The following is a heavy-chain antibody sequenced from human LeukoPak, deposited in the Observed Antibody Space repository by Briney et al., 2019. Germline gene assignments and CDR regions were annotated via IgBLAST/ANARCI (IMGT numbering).Heavy chain of an antibody. CDR3: ARGETRTYDFWSGYYPN. J-gene: IGHJ4*02. V-gene: IGHV1-69*13. D-gene: IGHD3-3*01. Sequence: SVKVSCKASGYTFTSYYMHWVRQAPGQGLEWMGGIIPIFGTANYAQKFQGRVTITADESTSTAYMELSSLRSEDTAVYYCARGETRTYDFWSGYYPNWGQGTLVTVSS. CDR1: GYTFTSYY. CDR2: IIPIFGTA.